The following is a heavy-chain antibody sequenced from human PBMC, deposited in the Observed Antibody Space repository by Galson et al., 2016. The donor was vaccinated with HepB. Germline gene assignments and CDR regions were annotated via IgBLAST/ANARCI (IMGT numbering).Heavy chain of an antibody. CDR3: AAGPYYFDASGNYPREYFYGMDV. Sequence: SVKVSCKASGFTFTSSSVQWVRQARGQRLEWIGWIVVGSTNAKYALSLHERVTLTRDMSSNTAYLELRSLRTEDTAVYYCAAGPYYFDASGNYPREYFYGMDVWGQGTTVTVSS. D-gene: IGHD3-22*01. CDR2: IVVGSTNA. V-gene: IGHV1-58*01. J-gene: IGHJ6*02. CDR1: GFTFTSSS.